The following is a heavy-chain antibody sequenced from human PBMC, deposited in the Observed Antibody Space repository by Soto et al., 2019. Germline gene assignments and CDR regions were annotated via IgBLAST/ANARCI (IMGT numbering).Heavy chain of an antibody. V-gene: IGHV3-23*01. D-gene: IGHD3-9*01. Sequence: PAGSVRHSCVSAKTSFSSIAMSWDSQAPRNGLEWVSAFRSDGTRAHYADSVKGRLTISRDNYKNPLYLHMDCLRTEDPVVYFCAMFLQYGIWTGYPMYFDYWGKGPLFPAPQ. CDR1: KTSFSSIA. J-gene: IGHJ4*02. CDR2: FRSDGTRA. CDR3: AMFLQYGIWTGYPMYFDY.